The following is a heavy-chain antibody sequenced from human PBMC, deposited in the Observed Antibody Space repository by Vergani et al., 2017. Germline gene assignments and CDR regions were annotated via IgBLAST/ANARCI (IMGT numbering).Heavy chain of an antibody. D-gene: IGHD5-12*01. J-gene: IGHJ6*02. CDR2: ISGSGGST. Sequence: TASGFTFNHYAMNWVRQAPVKGLEWVSGISGSGGSTYYAGSVKGRFTISRDSSKNTLYLQMNSLSAGDTAVYYCAKANPRNSGYDYLYYYHAMDVWGQGTTVTVSS. CDR1: GFTFNHYA. CDR3: AKANPRNSGYDYLYYYHAMDV. V-gene: IGHV3-23*01.